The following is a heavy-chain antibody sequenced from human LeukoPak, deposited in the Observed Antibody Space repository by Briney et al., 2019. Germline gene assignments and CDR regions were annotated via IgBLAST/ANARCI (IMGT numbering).Heavy chain of an antibody. V-gene: IGHV3-48*01. CDR2: ISGTTSVI. J-gene: IGHJ6*03. CDR1: GFTFSSHT. Sequence: GGSLRLSCAASGFTFSSHTMAWVRQAPGKGLEWLSYISGTTSVIYYTDSVKGRFIISRDNADNSLYLQMNSLKAEDTAVYYCARGLYYLDVWGKGTTVTVSS. CDR3: ARGLYYLDV.